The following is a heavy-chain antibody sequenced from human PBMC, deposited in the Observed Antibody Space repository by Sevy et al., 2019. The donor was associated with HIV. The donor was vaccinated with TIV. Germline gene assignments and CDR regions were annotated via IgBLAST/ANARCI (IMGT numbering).Heavy chain of an antibody. CDR1: GFAFSTHA. CDR3: ARDGGNSVKWYPLY. CDR2: ISSEGTET. J-gene: IGHJ4*01. Sequence: GGSLRLSCAASGFAFSTHAMHWVRQSPGKGLEWVAVISSEGTETFYAASVEGRFTISRDNSKNTLSLQLNSLRPEDTAVYYCARDGGNSVKWYPLYWGHGTLVTVSS. D-gene: IGHD2-2*01. V-gene: IGHV3-30-3*01.